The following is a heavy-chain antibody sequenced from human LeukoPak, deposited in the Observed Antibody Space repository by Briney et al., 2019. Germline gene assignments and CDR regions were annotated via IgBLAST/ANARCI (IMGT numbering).Heavy chain of an antibody. CDR3: ARNAGNSDVDY. Sequence: SGTLSLTCAVSGGSIASSYWWTWVRQPPGKGLEWIGEIYHSGSTNYNPSLRSRVTISVDKSDNQFSLKLNSMTATDTAVYYCARNAGNSDVDYWGQGTLVTVSS. CDR2: IYHSGST. J-gene: IGHJ4*02. V-gene: IGHV4-4*02. CDR1: GGSIASSYW. D-gene: IGHD4-23*01.